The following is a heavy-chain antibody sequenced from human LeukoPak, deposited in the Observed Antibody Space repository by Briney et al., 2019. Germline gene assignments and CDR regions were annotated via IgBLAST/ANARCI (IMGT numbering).Heavy chain of an antibody. Sequence: SETLSLTCSVSGYSISRGYYWGWIRQPPGKGLEWIGSIFHSGSTHYNPSLKSRVTISVDTSKYQFSLKLTSVTAADTAVYYCARDRKYCTSTTCHSSMDVWGKGTTVTVSS. V-gene: IGHV4-38-2*02. J-gene: IGHJ6*03. CDR2: IFHSGST. D-gene: IGHD2-2*01. CDR1: GYSISRGYY. CDR3: ARDRKYCTSTTCHSSMDV.